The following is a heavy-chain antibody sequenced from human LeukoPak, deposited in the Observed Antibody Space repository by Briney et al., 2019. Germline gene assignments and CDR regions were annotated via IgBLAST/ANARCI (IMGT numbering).Heavy chain of an antibody. D-gene: IGHD2-2*01. CDR1: GYTFTGYY. CDR2: INPNSGGT. J-gene: IGHJ5*02. V-gene: IGHV1-2*02. Sequence: ASVKVSCKASGYTFTGYYMHWVRQAPGQGLEWMGWINPNSGGTNYAQKFQGRVTMTRDTSISTAYMELSRLRSEDTAVYYCARDGVVVVPAAPYNWFDPWGQGTLVTVSS. CDR3: ARDGVVVVPAAPYNWFDP.